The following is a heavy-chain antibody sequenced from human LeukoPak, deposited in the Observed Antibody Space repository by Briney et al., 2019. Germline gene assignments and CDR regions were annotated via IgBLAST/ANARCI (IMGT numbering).Heavy chain of an antibody. V-gene: IGHV3-23*01. CDR2: ISGSGGST. Sequence: GGSLILSCAASGFTFSSYAMSWVRQAPGKGLEWVSAISGSGGSTYYADSVKGRFTISRDNSKNTLYLQMNSLRAEDTAVYYCAKDSWRTKAAEFDPWGQGTLVTVSS. D-gene: IGHD6-13*01. CDR1: GFTFSSYA. CDR3: AKDSWRTKAAEFDP. J-gene: IGHJ5*02.